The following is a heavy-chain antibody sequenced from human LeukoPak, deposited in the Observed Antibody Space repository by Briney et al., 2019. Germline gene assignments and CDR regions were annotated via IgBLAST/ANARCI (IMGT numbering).Heavy chain of an antibody. D-gene: IGHD3-22*01. V-gene: IGHV7-4-1*02. CDR3: ARDPNHYYDSSGYYGDY. CDR2: INTNTGNP. J-gene: IGHJ4*02. Sequence: ASVKVSCKATGYTFTNYAMSWVRQAPGQGLEWMGWINTNTGNPTYAQGFTGRFVFSLDTSVSTTYLQISSLKAEDTAVYYRARDPNHYYDSSGYYGDYWGQGTLVTVSS. CDR1: GYTFTNYA.